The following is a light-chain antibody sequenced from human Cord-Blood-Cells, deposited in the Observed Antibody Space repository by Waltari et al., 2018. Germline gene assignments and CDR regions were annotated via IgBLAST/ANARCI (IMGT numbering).Light chain of an antibody. Sequence: EIVLTQSPATLSLSPGERPTLPCRASQSVSSSYLAWYQQKPGQAPRLLIYGASSRATGIPDRFSGSGSGTDFTLTISRLEPEDFAVYYCQQYGSSPYTFGQGTKLEIK. CDR1: QSVSSSY. V-gene: IGKV3-20*01. J-gene: IGKJ2*01. CDR3: QQYGSSPYT. CDR2: GAS.